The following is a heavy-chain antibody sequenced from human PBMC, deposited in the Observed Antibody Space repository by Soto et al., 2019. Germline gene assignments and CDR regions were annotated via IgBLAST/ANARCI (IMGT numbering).Heavy chain of an antibody. Sequence: SDTQSLTYTFSGVSISSYYLSWIRQPPGKGLEWIGYIYYSGSTNYNPSLKSRVTISVDTSKNQFSLKLSSVTAADTAVYYCARRGLYYYDSSGAHAFDIWGQGTMVTVSS. V-gene: IGHV4-59*01. CDR2: IYYSGST. CDR3: ARRGLYYYDSSGAHAFDI. D-gene: IGHD3-22*01. CDR1: GVSISSYY. J-gene: IGHJ3*02.